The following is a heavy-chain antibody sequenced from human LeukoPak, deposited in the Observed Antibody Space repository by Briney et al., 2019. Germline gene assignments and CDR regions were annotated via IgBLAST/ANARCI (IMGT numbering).Heavy chain of an antibody. CDR2: IYYSGST. J-gene: IGHJ6*03. V-gene: IGHV4-59*08. CDR3: ARKVRYYYYMDV. CDR1: GGSISSYY. Sequence: SETLSLTCTVSGGSISSYYWSWIRQPPGKGLEWIGYIYYSGSTNYNPSLKSRVTISVGTSKNQFSLKLSSVTAADTAVYYCARKVRYYYYMDVWGKGTTVTVSS.